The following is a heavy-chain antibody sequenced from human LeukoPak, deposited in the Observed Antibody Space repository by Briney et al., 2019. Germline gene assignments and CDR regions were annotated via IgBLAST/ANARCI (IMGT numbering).Heavy chain of an antibody. J-gene: IGHJ6*03. D-gene: IGHD2-2*02. V-gene: IGHV3-21*03. CDR1: GFTFSSYG. CDR3: ARDLLEVIPTAININYYSYCYMDV. Sequence: GGSLRLSCAASGFTFSSYGIHWVRQAPGKGLEWVSSITRSSSQKDYAGSVKGRFSISRDNAKNSLYLQMSSLRAEDTAVYYCARDLLEVIPTAININYYSYCYMDVWGKGTTVTVSS. CDR2: ITRSSSQK.